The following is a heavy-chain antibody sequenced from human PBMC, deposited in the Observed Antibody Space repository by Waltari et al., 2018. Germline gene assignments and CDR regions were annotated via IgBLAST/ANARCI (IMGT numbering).Heavy chain of an antibody. CDR2: IYSGGST. CDR3: AKSCWGPLGEDAFDI. CDR1: GFTFSSYA. Sequence: EVQLLESRGGLVQPGGSLRLSCAASGFTFSSYAMSWVGQAPGKGLEWVSVIYSGGSTYYADSVKGRFTISRDNSKNTLYLQMNSLRAEDTAVYYCAKSCWGPLGEDAFDIWGQGTMVTVSS. D-gene: IGHD3-10*01. J-gene: IGHJ3*02. V-gene: IGHV3-23*03.